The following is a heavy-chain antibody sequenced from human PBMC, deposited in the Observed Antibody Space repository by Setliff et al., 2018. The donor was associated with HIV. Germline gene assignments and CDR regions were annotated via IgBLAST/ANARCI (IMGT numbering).Heavy chain of an antibody. CDR3: AREGELHYYDSSGYPPFDY. CDR1: GYTFTDYH. J-gene: IGHJ4*02. V-gene: IGHV1-2*06. CDR2: MHPKSGGT. Sequence: ASVKVSCKASGYTFTDYHIHWVRQAPGQGLEWMGRMHPKSGGTNYAQKFQGRVTMTRDTSISTAYMELSRLRSDDTAVYYCAREGELHYYDSSGYPPFDYWGQGTLVTVSS. D-gene: IGHD3-22*01.